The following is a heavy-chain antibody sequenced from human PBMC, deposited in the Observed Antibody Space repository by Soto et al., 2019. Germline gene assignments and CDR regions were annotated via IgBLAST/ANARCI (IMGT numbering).Heavy chain of an antibody. CDR1: GYTFTSYG. V-gene: IGHV1-18*01. J-gene: IGHJ3*02. CDR3: AREGGAAYYDSSGYQSDAFDI. D-gene: IGHD3-22*01. Sequence: ASVKVSCKASGYTFTSYGISWVRQAPGQGLEWMGWISAYNGNTNYAQKLQGRVTMTTDTSTSTAYMELRSLRSDDTAVYYCAREGGAAYYDSSGYQSDAFDIWGQGTMVTV. CDR2: ISAYNGNT.